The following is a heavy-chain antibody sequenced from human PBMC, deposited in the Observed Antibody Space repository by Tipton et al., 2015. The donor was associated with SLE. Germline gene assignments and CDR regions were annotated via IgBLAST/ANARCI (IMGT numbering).Heavy chain of an antibody. CDR1: GGSISSYY. CDR3: ARQGSPSGWYTGEFDY. CDR2: IYTSGST. J-gene: IGHJ4*02. V-gene: IGHV4-4*09. Sequence: TLSLTCTVSGGSISSYYWSWIRQPPGKGLEWIGYIYTSGSTNYNPSLKSRVTISVDTSKNQFSLKLSSVTAADTAVYYCARQGSPSGWYTGEFDYWGQGTLVTVSS. D-gene: IGHD6-19*01.